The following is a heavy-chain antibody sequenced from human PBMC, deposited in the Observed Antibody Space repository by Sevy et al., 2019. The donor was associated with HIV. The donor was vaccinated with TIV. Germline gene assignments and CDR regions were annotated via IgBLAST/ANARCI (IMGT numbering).Heavy chain of an antibody. D-gene: IGHD2-21*01. CDR3: AKDINRGCDGVNCYSYYYYFYGLDV. CDR2: VSWNSRYI. Sequence: GGSLRLSCAASGFPFNDHAMHWVRQVPGKGLEWVSGVSWNSRYIGHADSVKGRFTISRDNARHFLYLEMNSLRPEDTALYYCAKDINRGCDGVNCYSYYYYFYGLDVWGQGTTVTVSS. CDR1: GFPFNDHA. V-gene: IGHV3-9*01. J-gene: IGHJ6*02.